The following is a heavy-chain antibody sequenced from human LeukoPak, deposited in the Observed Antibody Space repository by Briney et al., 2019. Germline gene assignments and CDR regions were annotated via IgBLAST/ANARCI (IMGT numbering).Heavy chain of an antibody. CDR2: IKPYSGDT. D-gene: IGHD3-10*01. V-gene: IGHV1-2*02. Sequence: GASVKVSCKASGYTFTGYHLHWVRQAPGHGLEWMGRIKPYSGDTSYAQKFQGRVSMTRDTSISTAYMELSSLRSDDTAVYYCARDLEGYYYGSGNYPQWGQGTLVTVSS. CDR1: GYTFTGYH. CDR3: ARDLEGYYYGSGNYPQ. J-gene: IGHJ4*02.